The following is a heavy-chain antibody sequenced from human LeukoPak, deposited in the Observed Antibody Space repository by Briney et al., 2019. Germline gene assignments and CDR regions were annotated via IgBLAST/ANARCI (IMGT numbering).Heavy chain of an antibody. V-gene: IGHV1-69*06. CDR3: AKASGPAIAVAGIDY. J-gene: IGHJ4*02. CDR2: IIPIFGTA. CDR1: GGTFSSYA. D-gene: IGHD6-19*01. Sequence: GASVKVSCKASGGTFSSYAISWVRQAPGQGLEWMGGIIPIFGTANYAQKFQGRVTITADKSTSTAYMELSSLRAEDMALYYCAKASGPAIAVAGIDYWGQGTLVTVSS.